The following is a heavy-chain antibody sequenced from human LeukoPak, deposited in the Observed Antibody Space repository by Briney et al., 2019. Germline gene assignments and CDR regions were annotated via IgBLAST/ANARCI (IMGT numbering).Heavy chain of an antibody. CDR3: ARNPRTDDAFDI. Sequence: GGSLRLSCAASGFTFSSYAMHWVRQAPGKGLEWVAVISYDGSNKYYADSVKGRFTISRDNSKNTLYLQMNSLRAEDPAVYYCARNPRTDDAFDILGQGTMVTVSS. J-gene: IGHJ3*02. D-gene: IGHD1-1*01. CDR2: ISYDGSNK. CDR1: GFTFSSYA. V-gene: IGHV3-30-3*01.